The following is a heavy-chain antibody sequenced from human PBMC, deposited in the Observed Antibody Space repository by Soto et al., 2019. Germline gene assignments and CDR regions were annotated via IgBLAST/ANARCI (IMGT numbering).Heavy chain of an antibody. CDR2: TYYRSKWYH. Sequence: SQTLSLTCAISGESVSTNSATWDWIRQSPSRGLGWLGRTYYRSKWYHDYAVSVKGRFTISRDNAKNSLYLQMNSLRAEDTAVYYCAREIVVARGASYFDYWGPGTLVTVSS. V-gene: IGHV6-1*01. CDR3: AREIVVARGASYFDY. J-gene: IGHJ4*02. CDR1: GESVSTNSAT. D-gene: IGHD2-2*01.